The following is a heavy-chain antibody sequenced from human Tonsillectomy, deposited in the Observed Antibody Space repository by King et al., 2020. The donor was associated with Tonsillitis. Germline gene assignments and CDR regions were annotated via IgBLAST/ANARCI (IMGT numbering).Heavy chain of an antibody. J-gene: IGHJ4*02. CDR3: TTSIVGASFDY. CDR2: IRSKANSYAT. CDR1: GFTFSGSA. Sequence: VQLVESGGGLVQPGGSLKLSCAASGFTFSGSAMHLVRQASGKGLEWVGRIRSKANSYATAYVASVKGRFTISRDDSKNTAYLQMNSLKTEDTAVYYCTTSIVGASFDYWGQGTLVTVSS. V-gene: IGHV3-73*02. D-gene: IGHD1-26*01.